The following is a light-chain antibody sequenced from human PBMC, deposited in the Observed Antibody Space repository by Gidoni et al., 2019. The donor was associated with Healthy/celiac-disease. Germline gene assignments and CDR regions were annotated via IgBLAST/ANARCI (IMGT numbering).Light chain of an antibody. CDR3: QQYNNWPRT. CDR1: QSVSRT. J-gene: IGKJ1*01. V-gene: IGKV3-15*01. CDR2: GAS. Sequence: IVITQSPATLSVSPGERATLTCRASQSVSRTLAWYQQKPGQAPRLLRYGASTRATGIPARFSGSGSGTEFTLTISSLQSEDFAVYYCQQYNNWPRTFXQXTKVEIK.